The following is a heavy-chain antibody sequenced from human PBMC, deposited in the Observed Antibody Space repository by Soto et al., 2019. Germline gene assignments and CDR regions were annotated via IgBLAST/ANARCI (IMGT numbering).Heavy chain of an antibody. CDR1: GFSFSAYG. CDR3: AKDWRMLDWSPEGYFDH. D-gene: IGHD3-9*01. J-gene: IGHJ4*02. CDR2: ISYDGTKK. Sequence: QVQLVESGGGVVQPGRSLRLSCAASGFSFSAYGMHWVRQAPGKGLEWVAVISYDGTKKYYLDSVMGRFTISRDDSKNTFFLQMNSLRVEDTAVYFCAKDWRMLDWSPEGYFDHWGQETLVTVST. V-gene: IGHV3-30*18.